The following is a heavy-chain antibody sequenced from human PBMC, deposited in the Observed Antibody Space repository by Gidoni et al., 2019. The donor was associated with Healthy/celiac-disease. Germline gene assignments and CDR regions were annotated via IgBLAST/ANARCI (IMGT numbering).Heavy chain of an antibody. D-gene: IGHD3-22*01. Sequence: DGLEWIGRIYYRGSTHYNPSLKSRGTISVDTSNNQFSLKLSSVTAADTAVYYCARDYDTSWYYYDFWGQGNLVTVSS. V-gene: IGHV4-39*01. CDR2: IYYRGST. J-gene: IGHJ4*02. CDR3: ARDYDTSWYYYDF.